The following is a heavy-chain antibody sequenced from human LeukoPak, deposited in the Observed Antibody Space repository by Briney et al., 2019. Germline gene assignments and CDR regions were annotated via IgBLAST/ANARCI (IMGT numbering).Heavy chain of an antibody. Sequence: VSLKISCKGSGYSFANYWIGWVRQMPGKGQEWMGIIYPGDSQTRYRPTFQGQVTISADKFISTAYLQWSSLKASDTAIYYCARSSVNWFDPWGQGTLVTVSS. CDR1: GYSFANYW. J-gene: IGHJ5*02. D-gene: IGHD3-3*01. CDR2: IYPGDSQT. V-gene: IGHV5-51*01. CDR3: ARSSVNWFDP.